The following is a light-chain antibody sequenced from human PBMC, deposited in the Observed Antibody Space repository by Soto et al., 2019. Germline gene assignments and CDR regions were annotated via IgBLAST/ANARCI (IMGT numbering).Light chain of an antibody. CDR1: QSVATN. CDR2: GAS. J-gene: IGKJ1*01. V-gene: IGKV3-15*01. Sequence: EAVLTQSPATLSVSPGGRATLSCRASQSVATNLACYQQRPGQAPRLLIYGASKRAVGLPARFSGSGSGTEFTLTITSLQSEDFAVYYCQQYNNWPQTFGQGTKVDI. CDR3: QQYNNWPQT.